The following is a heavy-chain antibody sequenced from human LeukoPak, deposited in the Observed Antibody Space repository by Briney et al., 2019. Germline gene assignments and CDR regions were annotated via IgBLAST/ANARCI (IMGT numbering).Heavy chain of an antibody. CDR2: ISSDGSST. Sequence: GGSLRLSCAASGFTFRNHWMHWVRQTPGKGLVWVSRISSDGSSTTYADSVKGRFTISRDNAKNTLYLQMNNLRAEDMAMYYCARDQRVTGRPDIDYWGQGTLVIVSS. CDR3: ARDQRVTGRPDIDY. CDR1: GFTFRNHW. D-gene: IGHD6-6*01. V-gene: IGHV3-74*03. J-gene: IGHJ4*02.